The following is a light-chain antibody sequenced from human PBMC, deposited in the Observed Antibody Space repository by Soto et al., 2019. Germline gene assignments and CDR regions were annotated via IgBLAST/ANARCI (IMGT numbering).Light chain of an antibody. V-gene: IGKV4-1*01. Sequence: DIVMTQSPDSLAVSLGERATINCKSIQRVLYNSDNENYVAWYQQKPGQPPKLLIYWASTRESGVPDRFSGSGSGTDFTLTISSLQAEDVAVYYCQQYYSSPYTFGQGTKLEIK. CDR2: WAS. CDR3: QQYYSSPYT. CDR1: QRVLYNSDNENY. J-gene: IGKJ2*01.